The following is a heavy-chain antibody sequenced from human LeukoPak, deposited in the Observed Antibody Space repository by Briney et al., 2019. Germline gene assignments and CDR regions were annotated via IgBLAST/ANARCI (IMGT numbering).Heavy chain of an antibody. J-gene: IGHJ4*02. CDR3: AKAKEQWLVPSFDY. Sequence: GGSLRLSCAASGFTFHNYAMSWVRQAPGKGLEWVSAISGGGGTTYYADSVKGRFTISIDNSKNSLYLQMNSLRAEDTAVYYCAKAKEQWLVPSFDYWGQGTLATVSS. CDR2: ISGGGGTT. CDR1: GFTFHNYA. V-gene: IGHV3-23*01. D-gene: IGHD6-19*01.